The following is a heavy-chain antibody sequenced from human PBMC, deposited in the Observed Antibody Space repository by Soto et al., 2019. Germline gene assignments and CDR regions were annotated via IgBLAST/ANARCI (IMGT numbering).Heavy chain of an antibody. CDR2: ISSSGYI. J-gene: IGHJ6*02. CDR1: GFNFNSYT. Sequence: GGSLRLSWAASGFNFNSYTINWVRQAPGKRLEWLSSISSSGYIFSTDSVRGRFTISRDNAKNSVYLQINSLRAEDTAVYFCARDCSGGSCYPGMDVWGQGPTVTVSS. D-gene: IGHD2-15*01. CDR3: ARDCSGGSCYPGMDV. V-gene: IGHV3-21*01.